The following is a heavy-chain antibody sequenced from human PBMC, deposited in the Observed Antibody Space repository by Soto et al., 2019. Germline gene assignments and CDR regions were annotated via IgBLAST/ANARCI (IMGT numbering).Heavy chain of an antibody. CDR3: ARGFTIFGLVITKTTYHYKLAF. J-gene: IGHJ6*03. CDR1: GYTFTSYG. Sequence: ASVKVSCKASGYTFTSYGISWVRQAPEQGLEWMGWISAYNGNTNYAQKLQGRVTMTTDTSTSTAYMELRSLRSDDTAVYYCARGFTIFGLVITKTTYHYKLAFWAKGTTVPVSS. CDR2: ISAYNGNT. V-gene: IGHV1-18*01. D-gene: IGHD3-3*01.